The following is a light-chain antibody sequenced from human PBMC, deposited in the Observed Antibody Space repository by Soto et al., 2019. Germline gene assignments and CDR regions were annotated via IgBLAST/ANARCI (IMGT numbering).Light chain of an antibody. Sequence: QAVVTQPPSVSGAPGQRVTISCTGSGSNFGAGFDVHWYQQLPGTAPKLLIYGNNNRPSGVPDRFSGSKSGTSASLAITGLQAEDEADYFCQSYDSSLSWVFGGGTKVTVL. V-gene: IGLV1-40*01. CDR2: GNN. CDR1: GSNFGAGFD. CDR3: QSYDSSLSWV. J-gene: IGLJ3*02.